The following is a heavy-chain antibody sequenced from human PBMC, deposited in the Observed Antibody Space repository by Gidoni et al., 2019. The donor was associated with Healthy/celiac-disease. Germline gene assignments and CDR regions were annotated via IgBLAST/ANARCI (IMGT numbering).Heavy chain of an antibody. Sequence: QVQLQQWGAGLLKPSETLSLTCAVYGGSFSGYYWTGIRQPPGKGLEWIGEINHSGSTNYNPSLKSRVTISVDTSKNQFSLKLSSVTAADTAVYYCARGHRNMIVVVIARAYYFDYWGQGTLVTVSS. CDR2: INHSGST. CDR3: ARGHRNMIVVVIARAYYFDY. D-gene: IGHD3-22*01. CDR1: GGSFSGYY. J-gene: IGHJ4*02. V-gene: IGHV4-34*01.